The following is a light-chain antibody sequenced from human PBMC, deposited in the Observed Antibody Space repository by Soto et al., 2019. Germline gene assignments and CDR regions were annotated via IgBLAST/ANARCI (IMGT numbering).Light chain of an antibody. J-gene: IGLJ1*01. CDR1: SSDIGGYNY. V-gene: IGLV2-14*01. CDR2: EVT. Sequence: QSVLTQPASVPGSPGQSIAISCTGTSSDIGGYNYVSWYQQHPGKAPKLMIYEVTYRPSGGSNRFSGSKSGNTASLTISGLQAEDEADYYCNSYTSSSTLVFGTGTKVTVL. CDR3: NSYTSSSTLV.